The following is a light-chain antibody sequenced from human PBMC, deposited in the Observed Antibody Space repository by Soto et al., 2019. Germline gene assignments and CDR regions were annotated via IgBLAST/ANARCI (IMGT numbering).Light chain of an antibody. Sequence: QPVLTQPPSVSGAPGQRVTISCTGTNSNLGTGYDVHWYQQLPGAAPKLLIYGHNNRPSGVPDRFSAYKSGTSASLAINELQAEDEADYYCQTYDSSLSGSVFGGGTQMTVL. V-gene: IGLV1-40*01. J-gene: IGLJ7*01. CDR1: NSNLGTGYD. CDR3: QTYDSSLSGSV. CDR2: GHN.